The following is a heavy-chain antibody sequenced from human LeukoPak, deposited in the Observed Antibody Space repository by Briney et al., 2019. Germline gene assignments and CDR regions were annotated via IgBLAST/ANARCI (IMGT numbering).Heavy chain of an antibody. D-gene: IGHD1-26*01. J-gene: IGHJ4*02. V-gene: IGHV4-34*01. CDR3: ARGEGSPDLD. CDR2: INHSGSA. CDR1: GGSFSGYS. Sequence: PSETLSLTCAVYGGSFSGYSWSWIRQPPGKGLEWIGEINHSGSADYNPSLKSRVTLSVDTSKNQFSLKLSSVTAADTAVYYCARGEGSPDLDWGQGTLVTVSS.